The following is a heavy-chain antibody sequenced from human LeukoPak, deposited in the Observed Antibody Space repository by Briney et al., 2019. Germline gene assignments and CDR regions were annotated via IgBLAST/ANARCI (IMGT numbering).Heavy chain of an antibody. Sequence: ASVKVSCKASGYTFTGYYMHWVRQAPGQGLEWMGIINPSGGSTSYAQKFQGRVTMTRDTSTSTVYMELSSLRSEDTAVYYCARGLGSGSYYNVHGYWGQGTLVTVSS. CDR3: ARGLGSGSYYNVHGY. V-gene: IGHV1-46*01. CDR2: INPSGGST. J-gene: IGHJ4*02. CDR1: GYTFTGYY. D-gene: IGHD3-10*01.